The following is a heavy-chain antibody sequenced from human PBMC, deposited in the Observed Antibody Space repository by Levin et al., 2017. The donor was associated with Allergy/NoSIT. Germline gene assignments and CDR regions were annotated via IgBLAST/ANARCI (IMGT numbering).Heavy chain of an antibody. V-gene: IGHV7-4-1*02. D-gene: IGHD2-2*01. CDR3: ARVTRGVCSSTSCYPYYYYGMDV. CDR1: GYTFTSYA. CDR2: INTNTGNP. Sequence: ASVKVSCKASGYTFTSYAMNWVRQAPGQGLEWMGWINTNTGNPTYAQGFTGRFVFSLDTSVSTAYLQISSLKAEDTAVYYCARVTRGVCSSTSCYPYYYYGMDVWGQGTTVTVSS. J-gene: IGHJ6*02.